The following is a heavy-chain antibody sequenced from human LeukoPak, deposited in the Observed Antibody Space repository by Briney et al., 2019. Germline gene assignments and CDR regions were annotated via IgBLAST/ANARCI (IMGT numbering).Heavy chain of an antibody. CDR2: ISYDGSNK. CDR3: AKDRRVLLWFGELFGWFDP. CDR1: GFTFSSYG. J-gene: IGHJ5*02. Sequence: QTGGTLRLSCAASGFTFSSYGMHWVRQAPGKGLEWVAVISYDGSNKYYADSVKGRFTISRDNSKNTLYLQMNSLRAEDTAVYYCAKDRRVLLWFGELFGWFDPWGQGTLVTVSS. D-gene: IGHD3-10*01. V-gene: IGHV3-30*18.